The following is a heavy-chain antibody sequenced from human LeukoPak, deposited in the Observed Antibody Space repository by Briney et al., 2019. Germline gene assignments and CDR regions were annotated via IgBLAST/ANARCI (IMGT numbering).Heavy chain of an antibody. Sequence: SVKVSCKASGGTFSSYAISWVRQVPGQGLEWMGGIIPIFGTANYAQKFQGRVTITTDESTSTAYMELSSLRSEDTAVYYCAGEGMITFGGVIVSNWFDPWGQGTLVTVSS. CDR1: GGTFSSYA. D-gene: IGHD3-16*02. J-gene: IGHJ5*02. CDR2: IIPIFGTA. V-gene: IGHV1-69*05. CDR3: AGEGMITFGGVIVSNWFDP.